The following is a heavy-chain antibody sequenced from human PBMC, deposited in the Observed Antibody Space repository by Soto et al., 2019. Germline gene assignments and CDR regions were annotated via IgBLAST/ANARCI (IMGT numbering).Heavy chain of an antibody. CDR2: LSVTGGGP. CDR3: APAEVDY. V-gene: IGHV3-23*01. CDR1: GVSFSSYN. J-gene: IGHJ4*02. Sequence: GSLRLSCAASGVSFSSYNMTWVRQAPGQGLDLVSSLSVTGGGPYYADSVRGRFTMSRDNSKNTLALEMSGLRADDTGVYYCAPAEVDYWGQGTLVTVSS.